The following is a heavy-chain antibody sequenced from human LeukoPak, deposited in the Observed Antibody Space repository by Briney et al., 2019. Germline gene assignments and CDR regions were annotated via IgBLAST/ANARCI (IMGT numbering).Heavy chain of an antibody. CDR2: INPNSGGT. CDR1: GYTFTGYY. CDR3: ARGRSSYCSSTSCYLYYFDY. J-gene: IGHJ4*02. Sequence: ASVKVSCKASGYTFTGYYMHWVRQAPGQGLEWMGWINPNSGGTNYAQKFQGRVTMTRGTSISTAYMELSRLRSDDTAVYYCARGRSSYCSSTSCYLYYFDYWGQGTLVTVSS. V-gene: IGHV1-2*02. D-gene: IGHD2-2*01.